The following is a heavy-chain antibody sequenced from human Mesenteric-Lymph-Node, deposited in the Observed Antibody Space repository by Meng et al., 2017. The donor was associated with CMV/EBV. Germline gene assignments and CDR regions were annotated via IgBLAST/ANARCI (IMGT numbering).Heavy chain of an antibody. V-gene: IGHV4-39*07. J-gene: IGHJ4*02. CDR2: IYYTRST. CDR1: GGSISSSSHY. D-gene: IGHD2/OR15-2a*01. Sequence: SETLSLTCTVSGGSISSSSHYWGWIRQPPGKGLEWIGTIYYTRSTFYNPSLKSRVTISLDTSKNQFSLNLSSVTAADTAVYFCAREIPYLTYFDYWGQGTPVTVSS. CDR3: AREIPYLTYFDY.